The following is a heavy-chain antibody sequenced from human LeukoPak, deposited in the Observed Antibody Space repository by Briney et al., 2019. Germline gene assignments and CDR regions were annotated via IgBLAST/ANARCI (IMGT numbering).Heavy chain of an antibody. CDR2: INPNSGGT. CDR3: AMADKDGYNS. CDR1: GYTFTDYY. J-gene: IGHJ4*02. V-gene: IGHV1-2*04. Sequence: GASVKVSCRASGYTFTDYYIHWVRQAPGQGLEWMGWINPNSGGTNYAQKFQGWVTMTRDTSISTAYMELSRLRSDDTAVYYCAMADKDGYNSWGQGTLVTVSS. D-gene: IGHD5-24*01.